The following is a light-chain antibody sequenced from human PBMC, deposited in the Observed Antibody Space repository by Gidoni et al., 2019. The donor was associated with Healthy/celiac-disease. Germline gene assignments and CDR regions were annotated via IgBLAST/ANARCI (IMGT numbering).Light chain of an antibody. J-gene: IGLJ2*01. V-gene: IGLV2-14*01. CDR3: SSYTSSSTLVV. Sequence: QSALTQPVSVSGSPGQSITISCTGTSSDVGGYNYVSWYQQLPGKAPKLMIYDVSNRPSGVSNRFSGSKSGNTASLTISGLQAEDEADYYCSSYTSSSTLVVFGGGTKLTVL. CDR2: DVS. CDR1: SSDVGGYNY.